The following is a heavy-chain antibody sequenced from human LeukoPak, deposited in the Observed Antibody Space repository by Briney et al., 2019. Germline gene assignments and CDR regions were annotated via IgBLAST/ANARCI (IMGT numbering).Heavy chain of an antibody. J-gene: IGHJ5*02. D-gene: IGHD3-10*01. Sequence: VASVKVSCKASGYTFTGYYLHWVQQAPGQGLEWMGRINPNTGGTNHAQKFQGRVTMTRDTSISTAYMELSGLTSDDTAVYYCAREPMVRDFNWFDPWGQGILVTVSS. CDR3: AREPMVRDFNWFDP. V-gene: IGHV1-2*06. CDR1: GYTFTGYY. CDR2: INPNTGGT.